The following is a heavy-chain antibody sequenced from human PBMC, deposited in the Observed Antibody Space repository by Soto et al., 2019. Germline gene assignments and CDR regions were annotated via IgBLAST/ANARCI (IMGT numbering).Heavy chain of an antibody. CDR1: GASTFSHY. CDR2: IYYSGST. D-gene: IGHD2-15*01. Sequence: PETLSLTCTLSGASTFSHYWSWIRQSPGRGLEWIGYIYYSGSTNYNPSLKSRVTISIDTPKNHFSLKLCSGTVGDSAFFFCARGHNFVYSTFDIWGQGIVVTVSS. J-gene: IGHJ3*02. CDR3: ARGHNFVYSTFDI. V-gene: IGHV4-59*11.